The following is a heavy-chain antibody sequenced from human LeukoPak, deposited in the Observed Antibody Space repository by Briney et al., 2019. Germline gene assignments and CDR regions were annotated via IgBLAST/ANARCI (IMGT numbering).Heavy chain of an antibody. V-gene: IGHV3-48*03. J-gene: IGHJ4*02. Sequence: GGSLRLSCAASGFTFSGFEMNWVRQAPGKGLEWVSYISFSGSDIYYADSVRGRFTISRVNAKNSLYLQMNSLRVEDTAIYYCARRAVPDYWGQGALVTVSS. CDR1: GFTFSGFE. CDR2: ISFSGSDI. D-gene: IGHD6-19*01. CDR3: ARRAVPDY.